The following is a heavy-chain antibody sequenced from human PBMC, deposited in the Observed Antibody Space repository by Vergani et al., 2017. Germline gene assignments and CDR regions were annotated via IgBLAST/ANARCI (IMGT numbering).Heavy chain of an antibody. CDR1: GGSISSYY. CDR3: ARGPLWFGEFSFDY. Sequence: QVQLQESGPGLVKPSQTLSLTCTVSGGSISSYYWSWIRQPPGKGLEWIGYIYYSGSTSYNPSLKSRVTISVDTSKNQFSLKLSSVTAADTAVYYCARGPLWFGEFSFDYWGQGTLVTVSS. CDR2: IYYSGST. V-gene: IGHV4-59*01. J-gene: IGHJ4*02. D-gene: IGHD3-10*01.